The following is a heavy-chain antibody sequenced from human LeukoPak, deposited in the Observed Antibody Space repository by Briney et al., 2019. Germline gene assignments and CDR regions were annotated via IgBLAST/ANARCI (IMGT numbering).Heavy chain of an antibody. D-gene: IGHD1-1*01. Sequence: GASVTVSCKASGGTFSSYAISWVRQAPGQGLEWMGWMSPNSGDTGYAQKFQGRVSMTRDIFKSTAYMELSSLRSEDTAIYYCASNPPNTGDFYYWGLGTLVTVSS. CDR3: ASNPPNTGDFYY. V-gene: IGHV1-8*02. CDR1: GGTFSSYA. CDR2: MSPNSGDT. J-gene: IGHJ4*02.